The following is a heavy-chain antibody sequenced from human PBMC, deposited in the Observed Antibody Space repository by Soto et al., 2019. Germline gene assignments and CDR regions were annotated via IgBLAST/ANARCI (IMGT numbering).Heavy chain of an antibody. CDR3: ARPIQLWPHDAFDI. CDR1: GFTVSSNY. V-gene: IGHV3-66*04. CDR2: IYSGGST. Sequence: GGSLRLSCAASGFTVSSNYMSWVRQAPGKGLEWVSVIYSGGSTYYADSVKGRFTISRDNSKNTLYLQMNSLRAEDTAVYYCARPIQLWPHDAFDIWGQGTMVTVSS. D-gene: IGHD5-18*01. J-gene: IGHJ3*02.